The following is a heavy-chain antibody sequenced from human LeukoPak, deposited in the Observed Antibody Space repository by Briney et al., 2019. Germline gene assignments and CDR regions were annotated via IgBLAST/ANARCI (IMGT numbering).Heavy chain of an antibody. CDR2: IYYSGST. V-gene: IGHV4-38-2*02. D-gene: IGHD5-18*01. CDR3: ARVGDCSYGSFDY. CDR1: VYSIISGYD. Sequence: SETLSLTCTVSVYSIISGYDWGWIRQPPGKGLEWTGYIYYSGSTNYNPYLKSRVTISVDTSKHKFSLKLSSVTAADTAVYYCARVGDCSYGSFDYWGQGTLVTVSS. J-gene: IGHJ4*02.